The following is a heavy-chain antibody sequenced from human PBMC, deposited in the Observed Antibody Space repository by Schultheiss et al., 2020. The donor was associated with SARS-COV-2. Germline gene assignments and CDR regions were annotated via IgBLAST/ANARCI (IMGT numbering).Heavy chain of an antibody. J-gene: IGHJ5*02. CDR2: INHSGST. V-gene: IGHV4-34*01. CDR1: GFTFSSYS. D-gene: IGHD2-15*01. CDR3: ARWMLLLEAFDP. Sequence: GSLRLSCAASGFTFSSYSMNWVRQAPGKGLEWIGEINHSGSTNYNPSLKSRVTISVDTSKNQFSLKLSSVTAADTAVYYCARWMLLLEAFDPWGQGTLVTVSS.